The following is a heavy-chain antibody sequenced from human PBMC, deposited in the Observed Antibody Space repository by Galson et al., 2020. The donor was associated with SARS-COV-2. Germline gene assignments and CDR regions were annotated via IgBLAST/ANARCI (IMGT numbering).Heavy chain of an antibody. CDR1: GLTFNDFW. CDR3: SREGWQGGY. Sequence: GGSLRLSCEVSGLTFNDFWMSWFRQAPGKGLEWVAKIKGDGSETNYADFVKGRFSISRDNAANSLYLQMNSLRVEDSAVYYCSREGWQGGYWGQGTRVTVSS. CDR2: IKGDGSET. V-gene: IGHV3-7*01. J-gene: IGHJ4*02. D-gene: IGHD6-19*01.